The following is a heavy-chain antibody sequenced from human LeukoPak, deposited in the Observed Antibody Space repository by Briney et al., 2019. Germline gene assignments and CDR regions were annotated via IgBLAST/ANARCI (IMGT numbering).Heavy chain of an antibody. J-gene: IGHJ4*02. CDR2: ISAYNGNT. V-gene: IGHV1-18*01. CDR1: GYTFTSYG. D-gene: IGHD3-3*01. CDR3: ARDREDFWSGYFYYFDY. Sequence: ASVKVSCKASGYTFTSYGISWVRQAPGQGLEWMGWISAYNGNTNYAQKLQGRVTMTTDTSTSTAYMELRSLRSDDTAVYYCARDREDFWSGYFYYFDYWGQGALVTVSS.